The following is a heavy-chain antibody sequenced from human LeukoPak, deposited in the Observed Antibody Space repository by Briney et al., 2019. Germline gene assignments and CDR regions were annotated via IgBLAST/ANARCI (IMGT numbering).Heavy chain of an antibody. CDR1: GGSVSSGSYY. V-gene: IGHV4-61*01. CDR2: IYYSGST. J-gene: IGHJ4*02. CDR3: AREDYGDYSQSFDS. Sequence: SETLSPTCTVSGGSVSSGSYYWSWIRQPPGKGLEWTGYIYYSGSTNYNPSLKSRVTISADTSKNQFSLKLSSVTAADTAVYYCAREDYGDYSQSFDSWGQGTLVTVSS. D-gene: IGHD4-17*01.